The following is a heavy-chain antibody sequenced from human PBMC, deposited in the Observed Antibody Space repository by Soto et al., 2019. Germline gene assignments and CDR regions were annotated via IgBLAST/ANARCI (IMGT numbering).Heavy chain of an antibody. CDR2: ISPYNGET. CDR3: ARVWGSYRAPSGGAGFDP. D-gene: IGHD3-16*02. Sequence: QVHLVQSGAELKKPEASVKVSCAASGYTFTSNSITWVRQAPGQGLEWMGMISPYNGETSYAEKFQGRLTMTTDTSTSTAYMELRSLRSDDTAVYYCARVWGSYRAPSGGAGFDPWGQGTLVTVSS. V-gene: IGHV1-18*04. CDR1: GYTFTSNS. J-gene: IGHJ5*02.